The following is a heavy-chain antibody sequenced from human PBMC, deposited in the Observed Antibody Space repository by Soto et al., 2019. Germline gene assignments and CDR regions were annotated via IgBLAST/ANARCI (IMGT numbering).Heavy chain of an antibody. D-gene: IGHD3-9*01. CDR1: GLTFSSFE. J-gene: IGHJ4*02. CDR3: ATRSTDYYFY. V-gene: IGHV3-48*03. CDR2: ISRGATTT. Sequence: GGSLRLSCAVSGLTFSSFEMDWVRQAAGKGPEWISYISRGATTTYYADSVRGRFTISRDDAENSVFLQMGSLRVEDTAIYFCATRSTDYYFYWGQGTLVTVSS.